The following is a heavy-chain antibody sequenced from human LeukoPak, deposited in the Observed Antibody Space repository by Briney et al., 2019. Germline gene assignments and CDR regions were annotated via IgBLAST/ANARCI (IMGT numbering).Heavy chain of an antibody. V-gene: IGHV1-8*03. D-gene: IGHD3-22*01. CDR3: ARGSLDYYDSSGSRDYDAFDI. J-gene: IGHJ3*02. CDR2: MNPNSGNT. CDR1: GYTFTSYY. Sequence: ASVKVSCKASGYTFTSYYMHWVRQATGQGLEWMGWMNPNSGNTGYAQKFQGRVTITRNTSISTAYMELSSLRSEDTAVYYCARGSLDYYDSSGSRDYDAFDIWGQGTMVTVSS.